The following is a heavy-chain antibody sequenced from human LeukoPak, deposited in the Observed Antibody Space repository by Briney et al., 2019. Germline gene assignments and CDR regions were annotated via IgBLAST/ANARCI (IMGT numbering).Heavy chain of an antibody. V-gene: IGHV4-38-2*02. CDR2: IYHSGST. D-gene: IGHD2-15*01. CDR3: AREEGGGHDY. Sequence: SETLSLTCAVSGYSISSGYYWGWIRQPPGKGLEWIGSIYHSGSTYYNPSLKSRVTISVDTSKNQFSLKLSSVTAADTAVYYCAREEGGGHDYWGQGTLVTVSS. J-gene: IGHJ4*02. CDR1: GYSISSGYY.